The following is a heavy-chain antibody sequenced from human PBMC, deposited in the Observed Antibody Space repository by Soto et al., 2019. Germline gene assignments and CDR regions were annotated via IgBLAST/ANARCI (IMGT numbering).Heavy chain of an antibody. CDR2: ISYDGSNK. V-gene: IGHV3-30-3*01. J-gene: IGHJ6*02. CDR1: GFTFSSYA. CDR3: AGRKAGYYYGMDV. Sequence: GGSLRLSCAASGFTFSSYAMHWVRQAPGKGLEWVAVISYDGSNKYYADSVKGRFTISRDNSKNTLYLQMNSLRAEDTAVYYCAGRKAGYYYGMDVWGQGTTVTVSS.